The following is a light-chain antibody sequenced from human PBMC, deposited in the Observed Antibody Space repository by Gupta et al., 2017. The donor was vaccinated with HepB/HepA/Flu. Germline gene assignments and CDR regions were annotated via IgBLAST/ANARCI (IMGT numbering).Light chain of an antibody. CDR1: QGITRY. CDR3: QQRSNWPPYT. Sequence: EIVLTQSPATLSLSPGERATLSCRASQGITRYLAWYQQKPGQAPRLLIYDASNRAAGVPARFSGSGSGTDFSLTISSREPEDSAVYYCQQRSNWPPYTFGQGTKLEIK. V-gene: IGKV3-11*01. CDR2: DAS. J-gene: IGKJ2*01.